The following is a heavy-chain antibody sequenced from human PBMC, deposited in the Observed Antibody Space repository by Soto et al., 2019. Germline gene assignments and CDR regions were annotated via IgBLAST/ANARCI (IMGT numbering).Heavy chain of an antibody. Sequence: SQTLSLTCDISGDSVSSNRGAWTWIRQSPSRGLEWLGRTYYRSKWYNEYGLSVKSRITINADTCKNQFSLQLNSVTPEDAAVYYCARWDHDYGYPDVWGLGTTVTVSS. D-gene: IGHD4-17*01. V-gene: IGHV6-1*01. CDR3: ARWDHDYGYPDV. CDR2: TYYRSKWYN. CDR1: GDSVSSNRGA. J-gene: IGHJ6*02.